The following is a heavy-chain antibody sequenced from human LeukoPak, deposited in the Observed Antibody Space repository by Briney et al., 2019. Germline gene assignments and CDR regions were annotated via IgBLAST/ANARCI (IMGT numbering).Heavy chain of an antibody. CDR1: GFTFSSYS. CDR3: AMGDYIWGSYPQVEY. CDR2: ISSSSSYI. Sequence: GGSLRLSCAASGFTFSSYSMNWVRQAPGKGLEWVSSISSSSSYIYYADSVKGRFTISRDNAKNSLYLQMNSLRAEDTAVYYCAMGDYIWGSYPQVEYWGQGTLVTVSS. J-gene: IGHJ4*02. D-gene: IGHD3-16*02. V-gene: IGHV3-21*01.